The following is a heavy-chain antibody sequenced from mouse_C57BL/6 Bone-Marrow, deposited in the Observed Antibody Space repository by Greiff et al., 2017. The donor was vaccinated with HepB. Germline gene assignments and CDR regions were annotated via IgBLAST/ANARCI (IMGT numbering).Heavy chain of an antibody. CDR1: GYSFTDYN. Sequence: EVKLMESGPELVKPGASVKISCKASGYSFTDYNMNWVKQSNGKSLEWIGVINPNYGTTSYNQKFKGKATLTVDQSSSTAYMQLNSLTSEDSAVYYCARGGLRRRNFFYYYAMDYWGQGTSVTVSS. J-gene: IGHJ4*01. CDR3: ARGGLRRRNFFYYYAMDY. D-gene: IGHD2-4*01. CDR2: INPNYGTT. V-gene: IGHV1-39*01.